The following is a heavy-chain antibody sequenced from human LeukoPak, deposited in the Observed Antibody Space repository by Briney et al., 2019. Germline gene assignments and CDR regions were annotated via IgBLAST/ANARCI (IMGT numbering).Heavy chain of an antibody. CDR3: ARSFLLYYYSSGRSHDAFDI. Sequence: ASVKVSCKASGGTFSSYAISWVRQAPGQGLEWMGRIIPIFGTANYAQKFQGRVTITTDESTSTAYMELSSLRSEDTAVYYCARSFLLYYYSSGRSHDAFDIWGQGTMVTVSS. CDR1: GGTFSSYA. CDR2: IIPIFGTA. V-gene: IGHV1-69*05. J-gene: IGHJ3*02. D-gene: IGHD3-10*01.